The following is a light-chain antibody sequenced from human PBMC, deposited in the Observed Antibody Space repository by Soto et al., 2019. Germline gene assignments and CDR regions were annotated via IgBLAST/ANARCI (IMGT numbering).Light chain of an antibody. CDR3: LQDYDYPRT. J-gene: IGKJ1*01. Sequence: EIQMTQTPSTLSASLGERVIITCRASQSVNSWLAWYQQKPGKAPKLLIYDGTSLENGVPSRFSGSGSGTEFTLTISSLQPEDFATYYCLQDYDYPRTFGQGTKVDIK. CDR2: DGT. CDR1: QSVNSW. V-gene: IGKV1-5*01.